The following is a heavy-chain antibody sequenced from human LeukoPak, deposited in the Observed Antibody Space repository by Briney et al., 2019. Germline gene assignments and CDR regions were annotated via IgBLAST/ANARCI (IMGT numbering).Heavy chain of an antibody. J-gene: IGHJ5*02. D-gene: IGHD3-10*01. CDR1: GFTFSSYA. Sequence: GGSLRLSCAASGFTFSSYAMSWVRQAPGKGLEWVSAISGSGGGTYYADSVKGRFTISRDNSKNTLYLQMNSLRAEDTAVYYCAKGSGLLWFGELRSWGQGTLVTVSS. CDR2: ISGSGGGT. V-gene: IGHV3-23*01. CDR3: AKGSGLLWFGELRS.